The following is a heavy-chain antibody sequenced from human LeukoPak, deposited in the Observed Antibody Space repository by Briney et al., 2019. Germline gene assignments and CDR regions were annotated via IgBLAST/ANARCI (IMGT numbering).Heavy chain of an antibody. CDR1: GGSISSDNHY. CDR3: ARVGYEYVWGSYRYGWFDP. CDR2: INYSGNT. J-gene: IGHJ5*01. Sequence: PSETLSLTCTVSGGSISSDNHYWSWIRQHPGTGLEWIGYINYSGNTHYNPSLKSRGTISVDTSKNQFSLKLNSVTAADTAVYYCARVGYEYVWGSYRYGWFDPWGQGTPVTVSS. D-gene: IGHD3-16*02. V-gene: IGHV4-31*03.